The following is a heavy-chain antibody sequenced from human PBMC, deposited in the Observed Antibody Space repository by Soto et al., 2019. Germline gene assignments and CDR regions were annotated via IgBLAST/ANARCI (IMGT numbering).Heavy chain of an antibody. D-gene: IGHD6-13*01. J-gene: IGHJ5*02. CDR3: ASRAGGYSTSWYNNWFDP. CDR1: GYSFSSYW. Sequence: GESLKISFKGSGYSFSSYWIGWVRQMPGKGLEWMWIIYPGDSDTRYSPSLQGKVTISADKSISTAYLQWRSLKASETAMYNSASRAGGYSTSWYNNWFDPWGRGTLVTVSS. V-gene: IGHV5-51*01. CDR2: IYPGDSDT.